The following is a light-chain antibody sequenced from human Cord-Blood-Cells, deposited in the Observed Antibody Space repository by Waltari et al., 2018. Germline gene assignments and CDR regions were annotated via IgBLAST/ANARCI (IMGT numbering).Light chain of an antibody. CDR3: QQSYSTPYMYS. V-gene: IGKV1-39*01. CDR2: AAS. J-gene: IGKJ2*03. Sequence: DIQMTQSPSSLSASVGDRVTITCRASQSISSSLNWYQQKPGKAPKLLIYAASSLQSGVTSRFSGSGSGTDFTLTISSLQPEDFATYYCQQSYSTPYMYSFGQGTKLEIK. CDR1: QSISSS.